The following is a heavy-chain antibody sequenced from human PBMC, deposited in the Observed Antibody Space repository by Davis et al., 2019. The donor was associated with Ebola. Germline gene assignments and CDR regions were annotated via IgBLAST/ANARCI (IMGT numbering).Heavy chain of an antibody. J-gene: IGHJ6*02. CDR3: AKAAYSGYDYPLDYYYGMDV. Sequence: PGGSLRLSCAASGFTFSSYWMSWVRQAPGKGLEWVAVIWYDGSNKYYADSVKGRFTISRDNSKNTLYLQMNSLRAEDTAVYYCAKAAYSGYDYPLDYYYGMDVWGQGTTVTVSS. CDR2: IWYDGSNK. CDR1: GFTFSSYW. V-gene: IGHV3-33*06. D-gene: IGHD5-12*01.